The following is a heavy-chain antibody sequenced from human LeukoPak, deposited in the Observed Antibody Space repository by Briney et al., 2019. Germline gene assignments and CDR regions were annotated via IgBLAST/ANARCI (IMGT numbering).Heavy chain of an antibody. CDR3: ARSTHIAARPDYYYYYMDV. Sequence: SQTLSLTCTVSGGSISSGSYYWSWIRQPAGKGLEWIGRIYTSGSTNYNPSLKSRVTMSVDTSKNQFSLKLSSVTAADTAVYYCARSTHIAARPDYYYYYMDVWGKGTTVTVSS. D-gene: IGHD6-6*01. CDR2: IYTSGST. V-gene: IGHV4-61*02. J-gene: IGHJ6*03. CDR1: GGSISSGSYY.